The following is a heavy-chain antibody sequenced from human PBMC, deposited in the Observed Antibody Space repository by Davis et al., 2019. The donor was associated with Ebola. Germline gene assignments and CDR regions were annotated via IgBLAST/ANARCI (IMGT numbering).Heavy chain of an antibody. CDR1: GFTFSSYA. CDR2: ISSSGGST. Sequence: GESLKISCAASGFTFSSYAMSWVRQAPGKGLEWVSAISSSGGSTYYADSVKGRFTTSRDNSKNTLYLQMNSLRAEDTAIYYCAKDKNYDFWSGYPHDAFDIWGQGTMVTVSS. J-gene: IGHJ3*02. D-gene: IGHD3-3*01. V-gene: IGHV3-23*01. CDR3: AKDKNYDFWSGYPHDAFDI.